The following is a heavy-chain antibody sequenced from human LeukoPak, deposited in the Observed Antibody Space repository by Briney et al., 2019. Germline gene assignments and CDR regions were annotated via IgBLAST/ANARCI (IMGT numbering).Heavy chain of an antibody. CDR1: GFTFSSYG. CDR2: ISYDGSNK. V-gene: IGHV3-30*18. CDR3: AKERYCSGISCPTNY. D-gene: IGHD2-2*01. J-gene: IGHJ4*02. Sequence: PGGSLRLSCAASGFTFSSYGMHWVRQVPGKGLEWVAVISYDGSNKNYADSVKGRFTISRDSSKNTLYLQMNSLRADDTAVYYCAKERYCSGISCPTNYWGQGTLVTVSS.